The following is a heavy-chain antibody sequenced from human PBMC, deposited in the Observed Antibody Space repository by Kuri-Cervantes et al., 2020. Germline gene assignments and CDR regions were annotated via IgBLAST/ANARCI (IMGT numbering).Heavy chain of an antibody. CDR1: GGSISSGGYY. CDR3: ARVRSGYYDRQGFDY. J-gene: IGHJ4*02. D-gene: IGHD3-22*01. Sequence: SETLSLTCTVSGGSISSGGYYWSWIRQPPGKGLEWIGSIYRSGSPSYNPSLKSRVTISVDTSKNEFSLKLSSVTAADTAVYYCARVRSGYYDRQGFDYWGQGTLVTVSS. CDR2: IYRSGSP. V-gene: IGHV4-39*07.